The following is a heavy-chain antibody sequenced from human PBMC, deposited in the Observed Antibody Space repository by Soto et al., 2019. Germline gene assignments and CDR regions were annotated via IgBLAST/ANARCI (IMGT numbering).Heavy chain of an antibody. CDR3: AKAVYDSGSYSHFDY. CDR2: ISYDGTSK. D-gene: IGHD3-10*01. Sequence: QVQLVESGGDVVQPGRSLRLSCAASGFTFSNYGFHWVRQAPGKGLEWVSLISYDGTSKYYADSVKGRFTISRDNSKNTVYLQMNSLRAEDTAVYYCAKAVYDSGSYSHFDYCGQGTLVTVSS. CDR1: GFTFSNYG. J-gene: IGHJ4*02. V-gene: IGHV3-30*18.